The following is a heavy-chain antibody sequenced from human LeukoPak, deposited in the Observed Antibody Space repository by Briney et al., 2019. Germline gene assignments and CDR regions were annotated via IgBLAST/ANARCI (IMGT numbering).Heavy chain of an antibody. Sequence: PSETLSLTCSVSGGSMSSSSYYWGWIRQSPGKGLEWIGSMYSSGSTYYNPSLKSRATMSLDTSKNQFSLKLISVTAADTAVYYCARVDSGYDWISRHYYHYMDVWGKGTTVTISS. CDR2: MYSSGST. V-gene: IGHV4-39*07. J-gene: IGHJ6*03. CDR1: GGSMSSSSYY. CDR3: ARVDSGYDWISRHYYHYMDV. D-gene: IGHD5-12*01.